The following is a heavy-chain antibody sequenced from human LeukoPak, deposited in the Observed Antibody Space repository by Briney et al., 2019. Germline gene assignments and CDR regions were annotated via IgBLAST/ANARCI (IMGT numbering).Heavy chain of an antibody. D-gene: IGHD4-11*01. Sequence: ASVTVSFKASGYTFTIYGISWVRQAPGQGLEWMGWISAYNGNTNYAQKLQGRVTMTTDTSTSTAYMELRSLRSDDTAVYYCASRAYSRDYYYYYYMDVWGKGTTVTVSS. CDR3: ASRAYSRDYYYYYYMDV. CDR1: GYTFTIYG. CDR2: ISAYNGNT. J-gene: IGHJ6*03. V-gene: IGHV1-18*01.